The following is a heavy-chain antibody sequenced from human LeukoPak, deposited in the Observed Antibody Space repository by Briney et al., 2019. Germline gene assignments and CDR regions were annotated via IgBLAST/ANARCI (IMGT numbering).Heavy chain of an antibody. V-gene: IGHV3-23*01. J-gene: IGHJ4*02. D-gene: IGHD3-22*01. CDR2: ISGSGGST. Sequence: GGSLRLSCAASGHPFSLYAMSWVRQAPGKGLKRVSGISGSGGSTYYADSVKGRFTISRDNSKNTLFLQMNGLSAEDTAEYYCAKRSPSSSGYDFDYWGQGTLVTVSS. CDR1: GHPFSLYA. CDR3: AKRSPSSSGYDFDY.